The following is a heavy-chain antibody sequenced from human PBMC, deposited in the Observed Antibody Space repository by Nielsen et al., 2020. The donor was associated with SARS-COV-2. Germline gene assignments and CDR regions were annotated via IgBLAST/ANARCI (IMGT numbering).Heavy chain of an antibody. J-gene: IGHJ4*02. CDR3: AREAGGQRDPLDY. D-gene: IGHD6-25*01. V-gene: IGHV3-11*06. CDR2: MSGSSSYI. CDR1: GFTFSDYY. Sequence: GESLKISCAGSGFTFSDYYMSWIRQAPGKGLEWVAQMSGSSSYIHYADSVKGRYTISKDSAKNSLYLQMNSLRDEDTAVYYCAREAGGQRDPLDYWGQGTLVTVSS.